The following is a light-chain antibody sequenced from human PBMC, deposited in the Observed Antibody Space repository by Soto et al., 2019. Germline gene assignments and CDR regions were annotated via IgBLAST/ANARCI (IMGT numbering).Light chain of an antibody. J-gene: IGKJ2*01. CDR1: QGIGSY. CDR3: QQTFKTPHT. V-gene: IGKV1-39*01. CDR2: SAS. Sequence: DIQMTQSPTSLSASVGDRVTISCRASQGIGSYLAWYQQQPGEAPKLLISSASTLQTGVPSRFSGSGFGTDYTLTISSLQSADFATYYCQQTFKTPHTCGQGTKVDIK.